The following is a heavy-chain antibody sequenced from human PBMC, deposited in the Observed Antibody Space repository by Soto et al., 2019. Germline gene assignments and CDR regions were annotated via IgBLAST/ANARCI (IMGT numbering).Heavy chain of an antibody. V-gene: IGHV4-39*01. Sequence: PSETLSLTCTVYGDSISNVIYCWSWIRQPPDKGLEWIGHIYDGGSTYNNPSLTSRVTISVDTSKNQFSLRLSSVTAADTAVYYCARLHCDSPNCVPLDPWGQGTLVTGSS. CDR2: IYDGGST. D-gene: IGHD2-2*01. CDR1: GDSISNVIYC. CDR3: ARLHCDSPNCVPLDP. J-gene: IGHJ5*02.